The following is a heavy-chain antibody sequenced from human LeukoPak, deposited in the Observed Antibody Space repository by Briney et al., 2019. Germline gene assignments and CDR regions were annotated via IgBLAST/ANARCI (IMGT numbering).Heavy chain of an antibody. CDR2: LSYDGSNK. J-gene: IGHJ4*02. CDR3: AKEGGPGIAAATGFDY. Sequence: GGSLRLSCAASGFTFSSYGMDWVRQAPGKGLEWLAVLSYDGSNKYYADSVKGRFTISRDNSKNTLYLQMNSLRAEDTAVYYCAKEGGPGIAAATGFDYWGQGNLVTVSS. CDR1: GFTFSSYG. D-gene: IGHD6-13*01. V-gene: IGHV3-30*18.